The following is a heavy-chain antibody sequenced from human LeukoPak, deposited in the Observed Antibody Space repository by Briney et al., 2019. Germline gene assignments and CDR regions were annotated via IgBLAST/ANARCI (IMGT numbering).Heavy chain of an antibody. J-gene: IGHJ5*02. Sequence: SCKASGGTFSSYGMSWVRQAPGKGLEWVSAISGSGGSTYYTDSVKGRFTISRDNSKNTLYLQMNSLRAEDTAIYYCAKKYSTGLDPWGQGTLVTVSS. CDR3: AKKYSTGLDP. CDR1: GGTFSSYG. V-gene: IGHV3-23*01. CDR2: ISGSGGST. D-gene: IGHD1-26*01.